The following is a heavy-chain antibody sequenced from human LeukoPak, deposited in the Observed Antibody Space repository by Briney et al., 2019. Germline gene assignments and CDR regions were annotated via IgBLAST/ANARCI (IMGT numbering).Heavy chain of an antibody. D-gene: IGHD3-22*01. CDR1: GYTFTGYY. J-gene: IGHJ4*02. Sequence: GASVKVSCKASGYTFTGYYMHWVRQAPGQGLEWMGWINPNSGGTNYAQKFQGRVTMTRATSISTAYMKLSRLRSDDTAVYYCARDYYDSSGYRDYWGQGTLVTVSS. CDR2: INPNSGGT. V-gene: IGHV1-2*02. CDR3: ARDYYDSSGYRDY.